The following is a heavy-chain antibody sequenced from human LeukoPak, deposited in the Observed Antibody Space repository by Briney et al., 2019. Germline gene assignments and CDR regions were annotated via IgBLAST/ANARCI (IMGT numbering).Heavy chain of an antibody. J-gene: IGHJ4*02. D-gene: IGHD3-22*01. CDR1: GDSILGSY. V-gene: IGHV4-59*07. CDR2: IYYSVDT. Sequence: SDTLSLTCTVSGDSILGSYWSWIRQAPGKGLEWIGYIYYSVDTDYNPSLKSRVTISVDMSKKQFSLRLTSVTAADTAVYYCAKRRYYDSSGYNPTYYFDYWGQGILVTVSS. CDR3: AKRRYYDSSGYNPTYYFDY.